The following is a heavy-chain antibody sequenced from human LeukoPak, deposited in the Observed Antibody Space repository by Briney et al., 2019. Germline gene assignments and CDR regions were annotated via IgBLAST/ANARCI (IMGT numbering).Heavy chain of an antibody. J-gene: IGHJ4*02. Sequence: ASVKVSCKASGYTFTSYGISWVRQAPGQGLEWMGWISAYNGNTNYAQKFQGRVTMTRDTSISTAYMELSRLRSDDTAVYYCALRRDGYNYDYFDYWGQGTLVTVSS. V-gene: IGHV1-18*01. D-gene: IGHD5-24*01. CDR2: ISAYNGNT. CDR1: GYTFTSYG. CDR3: ALRRDGYNYDYFDY.